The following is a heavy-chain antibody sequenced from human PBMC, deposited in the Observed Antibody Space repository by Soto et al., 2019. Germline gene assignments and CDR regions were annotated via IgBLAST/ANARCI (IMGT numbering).Heavy chain of an antibody. Sequence: SLKGDCKGIGKKRARYYMHAVPQEPGQGLDWMGIISPSGGSTSYAQKFQGRVTMTRDTSTSTVYMELSSLRSEDTAVYYCASVPPGIAAAGTVWDAFDIWGQGTMVTVSS. CDR3: ASVPPGIAAAGTVWDAFDI. V-gene: IGHV1-46*03. J-gene: IGHJ3*02. D-gene: IGHD6-13*01. CDR2: ISPSGGST. CDR1: GKKRARYY.